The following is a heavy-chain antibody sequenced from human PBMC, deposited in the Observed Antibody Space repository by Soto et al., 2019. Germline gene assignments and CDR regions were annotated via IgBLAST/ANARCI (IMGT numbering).Heavy chain of an antibody. Sequence: QVQVVESGGGVVQPGRSLRLSCAASGFTFRSYAIYWVRQAPGKGLEWVAVISRDGSNKYYVDSVKGRFTISRDNSKDTVYLQMNSLRDEDSAMFYCARSRSGAVADSFDFWGQGTLVTVSS. CDR2: ISRDGSNK. J-gene: IGHJ4*02. CDR3: ARSRSGAVADSFDF. D-gene: IGHD3-10*01. V-gene: IGHV3-30*04. CDR1: GFTFRSYA.